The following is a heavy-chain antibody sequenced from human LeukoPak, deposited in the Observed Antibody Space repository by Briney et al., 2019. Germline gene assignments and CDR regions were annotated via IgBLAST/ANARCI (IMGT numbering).Heavy chain of an antibody. J-gene: IGHJ4*02. D-gene: IGHD5-12*01. CDR3: ARVGGYDLYYFDY. V-gene: IGHV4-30-4*01. CDR2: IYYSGST. Sequence: GYIYYSGSTYYNPSLKSRVTISVDTSKNQFSLKLSSVTAADTAVYYCARVGGYDLYYFDYWGQGTLVTVSS.